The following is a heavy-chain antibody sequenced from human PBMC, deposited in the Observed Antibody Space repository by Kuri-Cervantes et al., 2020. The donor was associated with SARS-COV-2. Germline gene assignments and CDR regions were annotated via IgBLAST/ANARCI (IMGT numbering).Heavy chain of an antibody. V-gene: IGHV1-69*04. Sequence: SVQVSCKASGGTFISYAISWVRQARGQGLEWMGRIIPILGIANYVQKFQGRVTITRDTYASTAYMELSSLRSKDTAVYYCARDTYCSSTSGYRGGMDVWGQGTTVTVSS. CDR2: IIPILGIA. CDR1: GGTFISYA. D-gene: IGHD2-2*02. CDR3: ARDTYCSSTSGYRGGMDV. J-gene: IGHJ6*02.